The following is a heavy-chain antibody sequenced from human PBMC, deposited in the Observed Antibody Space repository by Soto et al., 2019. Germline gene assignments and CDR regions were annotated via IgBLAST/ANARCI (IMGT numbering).Heavy chain of an antibody. CDR3: ARGGPLSHVLLWFGEFQR. Sequence: QVQLQQWGAGLLKPSETLSLTCAVYGGSFSGYYWSWIRQPPGKGLEWIGEINHSGSTNYNPSLKSRVTISVDTSKNQFSLKLSSVTAADTAVYYCARGGPLSHVLLWFGEFQRWGQGTLVTVPS. J-gene: IGHJ4*02. CDR2: INHSGST. D-gene: IGHD3-10*01. CDR1: GGSFSGYY. V-gene: IGHV4-34*01.